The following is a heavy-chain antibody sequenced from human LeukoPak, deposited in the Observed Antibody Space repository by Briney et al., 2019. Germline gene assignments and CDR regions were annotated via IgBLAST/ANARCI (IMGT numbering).Heavy chain of an antibody. V-gene: IGHV1-2*02. J-gene: IGHJ4*02. CDR2: IDPDSGGT. CDR3: ARVPSPYTTSRFDF. D-gene: IGHD2-2*02. CDR1: GYTFTGYY. Sequence: ASVKVSCKTSGYTFTGYYLHWVRQAPGQRSEWMGRIDPDSGGTHYGQKFQGRVTVTRDTSITTVYMELSGLTSDDTAVYYCARVPSPYTTSRFDFWGQGTLVTVSS.